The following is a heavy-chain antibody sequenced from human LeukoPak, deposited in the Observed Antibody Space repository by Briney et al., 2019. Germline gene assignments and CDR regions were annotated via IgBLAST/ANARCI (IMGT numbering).Heavy chain of an antibody. CDR2: ISGSGGST. V-gene: IGHV3-23*01. D-gene: IGHD3-9*01. CDR1: GFTFSSYA. Sequence: GGSLRLSCAASGFTFSSYAMSWVRQAPGKGLEWVSAISGSGGSTYYADSVKGRFTISRDNSKNTLYLQMNSLRAEDTAVYYCAKDNGDDDILTGLHHFDYWGQGTLVTVSS. CDR3: AKDNGDDDILTGLHHFDY. J-gene: IGHJ4*02.